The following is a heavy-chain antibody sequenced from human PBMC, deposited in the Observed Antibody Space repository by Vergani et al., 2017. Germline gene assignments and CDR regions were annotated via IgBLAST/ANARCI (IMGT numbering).Heavy chain of an antibody. Sequence: EVQLVESGGGLVQPGGSLRLSCAASGFTFSSYSMNWVRQAPGKGLEWVSYISSSSSTIYYADSVKGRFTISRDNAKNSLYLQMNSLRAEDTAVYYCARDPSDHDYGDYWGWFDPWGQGTLVTVSS. V-gene: IGHV3-48*01. CDR2: ISSSSSTI. D-gene: IGHD4-17*01. J-gene: IGHJ5*02. CDR3: ARDPSDHDYGDYWGWFDP. CDR1: GFTFSSYS.